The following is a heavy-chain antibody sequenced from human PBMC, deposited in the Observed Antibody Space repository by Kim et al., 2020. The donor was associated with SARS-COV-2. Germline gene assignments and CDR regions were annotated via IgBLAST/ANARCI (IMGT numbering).Heavy chain of an antibody. CDR1: GFTFSSYA. V-gene: IGHV3-23*01. CDR3: AKMVEATASSSFDI. CDR2: ISTGGTGT. D-gene: IGHD1-26*01. Sequence: GGSLRLSCAASGFTFSSYAMSWVRQAPGQGLEWVSLISTGGTGTYYADSVKGRFTISRDNSKNTLYVQMNSLRAEDTAVYYCAKMVEATASSSFDIWGQGTIVTLSS. J-gene: IGHJ3*02.